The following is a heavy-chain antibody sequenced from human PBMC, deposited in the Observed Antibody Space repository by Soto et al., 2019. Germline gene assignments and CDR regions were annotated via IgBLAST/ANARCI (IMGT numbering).Heavy chain of an antibody. CDR1: GGSFSGYY. Sequence: QVQLQQWGAGLLKPSETLSLTCAVYGGSFSGYYWSWIRQPPGKGLEWIGEINHSGSTNYNPSLQNRLTIAVDTSRNHFSLRLRSVTAADTAVYYCARAEPWNCSGGRFFSDNWFDPWGQGTLVTVSS. V-gene: IGHV4-34*01. CDR2: INHSGST. D-gene: IGHD2-15*01. J-gene: IGHJ5*02. CDR3: ARAEPWNCSGGRFFSDNWFDP.